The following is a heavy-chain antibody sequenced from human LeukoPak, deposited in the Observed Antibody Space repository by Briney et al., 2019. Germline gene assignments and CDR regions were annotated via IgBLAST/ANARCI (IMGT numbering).Heavy chain of an antibody. Sequence: ASVKVSCKASGYPFSNYDINWVRQATGQGLERMGWMNPNSGNTDYAQKFQGRVTITRNTSISTAYMELSSLRSEDTAVYYCARGRATVTTHWVDPWGQGTLVTVSS. D-gene: IGHD4-11*01. V-gene: IGHV1-8*03. CDR1: GYPFSNYD. CDR2: MNPNSGNT. CDR3: ARGRATVTTHWVDP. J-gene: IGHJ5*02.